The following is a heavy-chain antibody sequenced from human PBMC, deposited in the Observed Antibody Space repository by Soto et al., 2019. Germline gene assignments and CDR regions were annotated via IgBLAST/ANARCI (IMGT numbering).Heavy chain of an antibody. J-gene: IGHJ4*02. V-gene: IGHV3-23*01. CDR2: LSGSYGST. CDR3: AKGGSSDYDSNFDY. Sequence: GGSLRLSCAASGFTFGSYAMTWVRQAPGKGLEWVSTLSGSYGSTYYADSVKGRFTISRDNSKNTLYLQMSSLRGEDTAVYYCAKGGSSDYDSNFDYWGQGTLVTVSS. D-gene: IGHD5-12*01. CDR1: GFTFGSYA.